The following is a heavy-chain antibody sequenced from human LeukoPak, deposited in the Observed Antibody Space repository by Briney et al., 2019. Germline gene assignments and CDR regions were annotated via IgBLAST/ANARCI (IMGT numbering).Heavy chain of an antibody. D-gene: IGHD3-10*01. Sequence: GGSLRLSCAASGFTFSSYGMHWVRQAPGKGVEWVAFIRYDGSNKYYADSVKGRFTISRDNSKNTLYLQMNSLRAEDTPLYYCVKDRVWFGELLNPLFDNWGQGTRVTVSS. CDR3: VKDRVWFGELLNPLFDN. CDR2: IRYDGSNK. V-gene: IGHV3-30*02. CDR1: GFTFSSYG. J-gene: IGHJ4*02.